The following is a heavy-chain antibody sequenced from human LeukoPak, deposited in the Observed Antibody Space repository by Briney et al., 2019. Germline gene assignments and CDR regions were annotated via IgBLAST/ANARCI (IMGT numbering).Heavy chain of an antibody. CDR2: ISTSSSYI. V-gene: IGHV3-21*01. CDR3: ARHRTASDY. CDR1: GFIFSIYT. J-gene: IGHJ4*02. D-gene: IGHD3-16*02. Sequence: PGGSLRLSCAASGFIFSIYTMNWVRQAPGKGLEWVSSISTSSSYIYYADSVKGRFTISRDNAKNSLYLQMNSLRVEDTAVYYCARHRTASDYWGQGTLVTVSS.